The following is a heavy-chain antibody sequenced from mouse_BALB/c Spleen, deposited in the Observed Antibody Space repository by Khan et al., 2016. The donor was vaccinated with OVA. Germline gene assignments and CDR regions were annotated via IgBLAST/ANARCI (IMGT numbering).Heavy chain of an antibody. CDR1: GYNIKDIY. CDR3: RITTINA. J-gene: IGHJ2*01. D-gene: IGHD1-3*01. V-gene: IGHV14-3*02. CDR2: TDPANGNT. Sequence: VQLQQSGAELVKPAASLKLSCTASGYNIKDIYIHWVKQRPEKGLERIRRTDPANGNTKYDPKFQGKATLTADTSSNTAYLQLSSPTSEDTAVYYCRITTINAWGQGTTLTVSS.